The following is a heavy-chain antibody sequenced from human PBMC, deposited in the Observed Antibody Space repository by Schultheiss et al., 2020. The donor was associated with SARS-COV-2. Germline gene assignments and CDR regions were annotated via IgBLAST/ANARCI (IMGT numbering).Heavy chain of an antibody. J-gene: IGHJ6*02. V-gene: IGHV4-59*12. Sequence: SETLSLTWTVSGGSISSYYWSWIRQPPGKGLEWIGYIYYSGSTYYNPSLKSRVTISVDTSKNQFSLKLSSVTAADTAVYYCARDGPLPWMVRGGGMWGQGTTVTVSS. CDR3: ARDGPLPWMVRGGGM. CDR1: GGSISSYY. D-gene: IGHD3-10*01. CDR2: IYYSGST.